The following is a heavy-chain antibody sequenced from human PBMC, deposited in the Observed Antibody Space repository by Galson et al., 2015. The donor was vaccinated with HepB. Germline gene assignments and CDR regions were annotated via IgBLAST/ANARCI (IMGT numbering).Heavy chain of an antibody. CDR2: MNPNSGNT. J-gene: IGHJ6*03. Sequence: SVKVSCKASGYTFTSYDINWVQQATGQGLEWMGWMNPNSGNTGYAQKFQGRVTMTRNTSISTAYMELSSLRSEDTAVYYCARARRVDTIFGVVISPPYYMDVWGKGTTVTVSS. D-gene: IGHD3-3*01. CDR1: GYTFTSYD. V-gene: IGHV1-8*01. CDR3: ARARRVDTIFGVVISPPYYMDV.